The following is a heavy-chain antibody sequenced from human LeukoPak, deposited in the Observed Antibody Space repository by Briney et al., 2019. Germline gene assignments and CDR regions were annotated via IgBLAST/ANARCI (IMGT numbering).Heavy chain of an antibody. D-gene: IGHD2-15*01. J-gene: IGHJ3*02. CDR2: ISTSGSSK. Sequence: GGSLRLSCAASGFTFSDYYMSWIRQAPGKGLEWVSYISTSGSSKDYADSVKGRFTTSRDNAKNSLYLQMNGLRAEDTAVYYCARGYSRAAFDIWGQGTMVTVSS. CDR1: GFTFSDYY. CDR3: ARGYSRAAFDI. V-gene: IGHV3-11*01.